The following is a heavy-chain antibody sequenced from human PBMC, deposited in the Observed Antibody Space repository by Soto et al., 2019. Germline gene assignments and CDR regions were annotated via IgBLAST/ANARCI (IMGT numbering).Heavy chain of an antibody. CDR1: GFTFSSYA. CDR2: ISGSGGST. J-gene: IGHJ3*02. Sequence: EVQLLESGGGLVQPGGSLRLSCAASGFTFSSYAMNWVRQAPGKGLEWVSGISGSGGSTHYADSVKGRFTISRDNSKNTLYLQMNSLRAEDTAVYYCAKALETTPSAFDIWGQGTMATVSS. CDR3: AKALETTPSAFDI. V-gene: IGHV3-23*01. D-gene: IGHD4-17*01.